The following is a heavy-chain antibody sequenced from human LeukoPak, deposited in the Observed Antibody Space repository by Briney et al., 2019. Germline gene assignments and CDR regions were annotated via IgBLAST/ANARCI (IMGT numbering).Heavy chain of an antibody. V-gene: IGHV4-61*08. CDR1: GGSISSGGYY. D-gene: IGHD3-22*01. CDR2: IYYSGST. CDR3: ARGSSGYYYKYFDC. J-gene: IGHJ4*02. Sequence: PSETLSLTCTVSGGSISSGGYYWSWIRQHPGKGLEWIGYIYYSGSTNYNPSLKSRVTISVDTSKNQFSLKLTSVTAADAAVYYCARGSSGYYYKYFDCRGQGTLVTVSS.